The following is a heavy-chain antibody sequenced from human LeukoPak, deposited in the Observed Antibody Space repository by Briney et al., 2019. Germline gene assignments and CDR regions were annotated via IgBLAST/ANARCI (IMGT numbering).Heavy chain of an antibody. Sequence: ASVKVSCKASGYTFTSYGISWVRQAPGQGLEWMGWISAYNGNTNYAQKLQGRVSMTTDTSTSTAYMELRGLRSDDTAMYYCARDVGITVADSFDPWGQGTLVTVSS. D-gene: IGHD6-19*01. CDR2: ISAYNGNT. CDR1: GYTFTSYG. V-gene: IGHV1-18*01. CDR3: ARDVGITVADSFDP. J-gene: IGHJ5*02.